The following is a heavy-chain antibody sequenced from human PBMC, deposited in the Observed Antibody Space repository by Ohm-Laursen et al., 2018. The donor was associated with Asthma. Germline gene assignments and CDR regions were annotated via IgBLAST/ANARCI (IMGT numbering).Heavy chain of an antibody. CDR3: ARGTTVTTGDY. Sequence: SLRLSCAASGFTFSSYGMHWVRQAPGKGLEWVAVIWYDGSNKYYADSVRGRFTISRDNSKNTLYLQMNSLRAEDTAVYYCARGTTVTTGDYWGQGTLVTVSS. CDR1: GFTFSSYG. CDR2: IWYDGSNK. V-gene: IGHV3-33*01. D-gene: IGHD4-17*01. J-gene: IGHJ4*02.